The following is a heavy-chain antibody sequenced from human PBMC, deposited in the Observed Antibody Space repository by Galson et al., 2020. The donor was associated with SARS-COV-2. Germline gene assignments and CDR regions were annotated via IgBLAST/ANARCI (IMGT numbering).Heavy chain of an antibody. CDR1: GFTFSDAW. CDR2: IESKTDGGTA. V-gene: IGHV3-15*04. Sequence: GESLKISCEVSGFTFSDAWMSWVRQAPGKGLEWVGRIESKTDGGTADYATPVKDRFTISRDDSKNALYLQMNSLKTEDTAVYYCVTECSSTSCSWGVDYWGQGTLVTVSS. J-gene: IGHJ4*02. D-gene: IGHD2-2*01. CDR3: VTECSSTSCSWGVDY.